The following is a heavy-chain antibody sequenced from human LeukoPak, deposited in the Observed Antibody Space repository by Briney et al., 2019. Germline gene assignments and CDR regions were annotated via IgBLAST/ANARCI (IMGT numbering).Heavy chain of an antibody. CDR1: GFTFSSYG. J-gene: IGHJ3*02. Sequence: PGGSLRLSCAASGFTFSSYGMHWVRQAPGKGLEWVAVIWYDGSNKYYADSVKGRFTISRDNSKNTLYLQMNSLRAEDTAVYYCAGYSSGWFGAFHIWGQGTMVTVSS. D-gene: IGHD6-19*01. CDR2: IWYDGSNK. V-gene: IGHV3-33*01. CDR3: AGYSSGWFGAFHI.